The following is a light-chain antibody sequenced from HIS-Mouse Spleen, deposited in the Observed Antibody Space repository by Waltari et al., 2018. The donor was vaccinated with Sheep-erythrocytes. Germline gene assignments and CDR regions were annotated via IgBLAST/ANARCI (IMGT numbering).Light chain of an antibody. CDR1: QSVSSD. Sequence: EIVLTQSPATLSLSPGERATLSFRASQSVSSDIAWYQQKPGQAPRLLIYDASNRATGIPARFSGSGSGTDFTLTISSLEPEDFAVYYCQQRSNWYTFGQGTKLEIK. CDR3: QQRSNWYT. CDR2: DAS. V-gene: IGKV3-11*01. J-gene: IGKJ2*01.